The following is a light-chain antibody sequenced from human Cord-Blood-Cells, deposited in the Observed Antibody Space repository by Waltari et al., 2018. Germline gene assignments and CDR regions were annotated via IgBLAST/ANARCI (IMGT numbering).Light chain of an antibody. J-gene: IGKJ1*01. CDR3: QQSYSTLWT. V-gene: IGKV1-39*01. Sequence: DIQMTQSPSSLSASVGDRVTITCRASQSSSSYLNWYQQKPGKAPKLLIYSASSLQSGVPSRFSGSGSGTDFTLNISSLQPEDFATYYCQQSYSTLWTFGQGTKVEIK. CDR2: SAS. CDR1: QSSSSY.